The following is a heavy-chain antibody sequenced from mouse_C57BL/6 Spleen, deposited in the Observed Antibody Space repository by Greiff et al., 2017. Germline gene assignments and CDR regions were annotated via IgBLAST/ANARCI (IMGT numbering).Heavy chain of an antibody. D-gene: IGHD2-3*01. CDR3: ASSGGDGYPLDC. V-gene: IGHV3-6*01. Sequence: ESGPGLVKPSQSLSLTCPVTGYSITSGYYWNWNRQFPGNKLEWMGYISYDGSNNYNPSLKNRISITRDTSKTQFFLKLNSVTTEDPATYYCASSGGDGYPLDCWGQGTTLTVSS. J-gene: IGHJ2*01. CDR1: GYSITSGYY. CDR2: ISYDGSN.